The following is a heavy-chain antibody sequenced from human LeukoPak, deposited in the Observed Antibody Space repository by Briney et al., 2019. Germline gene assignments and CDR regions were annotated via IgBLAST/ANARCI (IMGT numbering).Heavy chain of an antibody. J-gene: IGHJ4*02. CDR2: IKQDGSEK. CDR1: GSTFSSYW. D-gene: IGHD3-16*02. Sequence: GGSLRLSCAASGSTFSSYWMSWVRQAPGKGLEWVANIKQDGSEKYYVDSVKGRFTISGDNAKNSLYLQMNSLRAEDTAVYYCARDRGSVYRSDYFDYWGQGTLVTVSS. V-gene: IGHV3-7*01. CDR3: ARDRGSVYRSDYFDY.